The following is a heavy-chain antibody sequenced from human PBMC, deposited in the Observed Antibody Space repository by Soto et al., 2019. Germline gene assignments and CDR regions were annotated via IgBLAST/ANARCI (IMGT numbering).Heavy chain of an antibody. CDR2: ISSSSSYI. CDR3: ARERGTHYYYYGMDV. J-gene: IGHJ6*02. Sequence: EVQLVESGGGLVKPGGSLRLSCAASGFTFSSYSMNWVRQAPGKGLEWVSSISSSSSYIYYADSVKGRFTFSRDNAKNSLYLQMNSLRAEHTAVYYCARERGTHYYYYGMDVWGQGTTVTVSS. V-gene: IGHV3-21*01. CDR1: GFTFSSYS. D-gene: IGHD3-16*01.